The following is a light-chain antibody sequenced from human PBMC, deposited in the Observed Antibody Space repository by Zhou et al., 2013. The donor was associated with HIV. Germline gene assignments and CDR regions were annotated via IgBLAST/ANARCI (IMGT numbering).Light chain of an antibody. V-gene: IGKV1-39*01. CDR2: GVS. CDR3: QQSYTTPYT. CDR1: QTISSY. Sequence: DFQLTQSPSSLSASMGDTVTITCRASQTISSYLNWYQMKSGKAPSLLISGVSTLQSGVPLRFSGSGSGTDFTLTISDLQPEDIATYYCQQSYTTPYTFGQGTKLEIK. J-gene: IGKJ2*01.